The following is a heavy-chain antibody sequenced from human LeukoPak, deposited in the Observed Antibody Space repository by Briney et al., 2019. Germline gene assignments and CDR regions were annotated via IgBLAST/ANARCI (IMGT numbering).Heavy chain of an antibody. CDR1: GGSISSGSYY. CDR2: IYTSGST. J-gene: IGHJ3*02. D-gene: IGHD3-22*01. Sequence: PSETLSLTCTVSGGSISSGSYYWSWIRQPAGKGLEWIGRIYTSGSTNYNPSLKSRVTISYTSKNQFSLKLNSVTAADTAVYYCARNNGRTMIVVGPAAFDIWGQGTMVTVSS. CDR3: ARNNGRTMIVVGPAAFDI. V-gene: IGHV4-61*02.